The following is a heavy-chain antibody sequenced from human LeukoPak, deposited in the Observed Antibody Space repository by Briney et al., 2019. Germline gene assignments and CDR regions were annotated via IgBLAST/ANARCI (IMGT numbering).Heavy chain of an antibody. D-gene: IGHD3-22*01. Sequence: GGSLRLSCAASGFTFSGSAMHWVRQAPGKGLEWVAFIRYDGSNKYYADSVKGRFTISRDNSKNTLYLQMNSLRAEDTAVYYCAKGDHYDSSGYDYWGQGTLVTVSS. CDR3: AKGDHYDSSGYDY. J-gene: IGHJ4*02. CDR1: GFTFSGSA. V-gene: IGHV3-30*02. CDR2: IRYDGSNK.